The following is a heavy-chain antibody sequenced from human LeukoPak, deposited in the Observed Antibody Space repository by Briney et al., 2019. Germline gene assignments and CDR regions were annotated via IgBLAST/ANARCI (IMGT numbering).Heavy chain of an antibody. CDR3: ARRTGYLNYYYYYYMDV. CDR1: GGSISSHY. Sequence: SETLSLTCTVSGGSISSHYWSWIRQPPGKGLEWIGYIYYSGSTNYNPSLKSRVTISVDTSRNQFSLKLSSVTAADSAVYYCARRTGYLNYYYYYYMDVWGNGTTVTVS. CDR2: IYYSGST. J-gene: IGHJ6*03. D-gene: IGHD3/OR15-3a*01. V-gene: IGHV4-59*11.